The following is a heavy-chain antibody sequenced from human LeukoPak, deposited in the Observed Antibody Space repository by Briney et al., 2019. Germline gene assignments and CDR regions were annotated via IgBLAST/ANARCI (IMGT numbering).Heavy chain of an antibody. D-gene: IGHD6-19*01. Sequence: GSSVKLSCKASGRTFTSYAMNWVRQAPGQGLEWMGWINTNTGNPTYAQGFTGRFVFSLDTSVSTAYLQISSLKAEDTAVYYCARGYSSGWESYYYYYMDVWGKGTTVTVSS. V-gene: IGHV7-4-1*02. CDR3: ARGYSSGWESYYYYYMDV. J-gene: IGHJ6*03. CDR2: INTNTGNP. CDR1: GRTFTSYA.